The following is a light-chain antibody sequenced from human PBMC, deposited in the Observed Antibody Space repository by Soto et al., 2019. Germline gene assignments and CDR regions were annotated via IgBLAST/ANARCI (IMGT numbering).Light chain of an antibody. Sequence: QSVLTQPPSVSGAPGQRVTISCTGSSSNIGAGYVVHWYQQLPGTAPKLLMYANKNRPSGVPDRFSGSKSATSASLAITGLQAEDEADYYCQSYDSSLSGFYVFGTGTKLTVL. CDR1: SSNIGAGYV. CDR2: ANK. CDR3: QSYDSSLSGFYV. J-gene: IGLJ1*01. V-gene: IGLV1-40*01.